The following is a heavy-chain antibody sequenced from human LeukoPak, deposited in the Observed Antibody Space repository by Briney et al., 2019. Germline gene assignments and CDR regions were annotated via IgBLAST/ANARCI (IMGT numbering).Heavy chain of an antibody. D-gene: IGHD2-21*01. CDR3: ARHSLGEPFDI. Sequence: SETLSLTCAVYGGSFSGYYWSWIRQLPGKGLEWIGEINHSGSTNYNPSLKSRVTISVDTSKNQFSLKLSSVTAADTAVYYCARHSLGEPFDIWGQGTMVTVSS. J-gene: IGHJ3*02. V-gene: IGHV4-34*01. CDR1: GGSFSGYY. CDR2: INHSGST.